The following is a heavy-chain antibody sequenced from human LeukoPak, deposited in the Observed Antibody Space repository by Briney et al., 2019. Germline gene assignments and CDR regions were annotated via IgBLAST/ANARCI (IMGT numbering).Heavy chain of an antibody. CDR2: INPNSGGT. J-gene: IGHJ4*02. CDR3: ARDGARGKYYDSSGYLSSY. Sequence: ASVKVSCKASGYTFTGYYMHWVRQAPGQGLEWMGWINPNSGGTNYAQKFQGRVTMTRDTSISTAYMELSRLRSDDTAVYYCARDGARGKYYDSSGYLSSYWGQGTLVTVSS. V-gene: IGHV1-2*02. D-gene: IGHD3-22*01. CDR1: GYTFTGYY.